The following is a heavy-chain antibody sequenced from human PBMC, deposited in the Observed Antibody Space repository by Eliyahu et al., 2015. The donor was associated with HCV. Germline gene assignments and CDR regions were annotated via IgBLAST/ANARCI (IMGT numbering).Heavy chain of an antibody. CDR1: GFAFSTYA. V-gene: IGHV3-23*01. J-gene: IGHJ2*01. D-gene: IGHD3-22*01. CDR2: ISGGRTST. CDR3: AKDAHQSLWFYDRSGYGYWYFDL. Sequence: EVQLLESGGGFVQPGGSLRLSXAASGFAFSTYAMSWXRRAPGKGLXWXSTISGGRTSTYYADSVKGRFTISRDNSKNTLYLQMDSLRAEDTALYYCAKDAHQSLWFYDRSGYGYWYFDLWGRGTLVTVSS.